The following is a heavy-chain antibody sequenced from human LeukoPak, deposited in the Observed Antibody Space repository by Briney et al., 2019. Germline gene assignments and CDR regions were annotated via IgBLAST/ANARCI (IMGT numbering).Heavy chain of an antibody. CDR3: ARWPYSSSYYFDY. D-gene: IGHD6-6*01. CDR1: GFTFSDYN. Sequence: GGSLRLSCAASGFTFSDYNMNWVRQSPDKGLEWVSSITSGTTYIYYADSVRGRFTLSRDNAKNSLYLQMNSLRAEDTAVHYCARWPYSSSYYFDYWGQGTLVTVSS. J-gene: IGHJ4*02. V-gene: IGHV3-21*01. CDR2: ITSGTTYI.